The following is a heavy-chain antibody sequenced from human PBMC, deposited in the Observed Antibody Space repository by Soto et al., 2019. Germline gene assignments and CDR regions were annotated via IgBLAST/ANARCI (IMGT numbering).Heavy chain of an antibody. J-gene: IGHJ6*02. V-gene: IGHV3-30*18. D-gene: IGHD3-3*02. CDR1: GFTFSSYG. CDR2: ISYDGSNK. CDR3: AKAPFLEWLRGRMDV. Sequence: PGGSLRLSCAASGFTFSSYGMHWVRQAPGKGLEWVAVISYDGSNKYYADSVKGRFTISRDNSKNTLYLQMNSLGAEDTAVYYCAKAPFLEWLRGRMDVWGQGTTVTVSS.